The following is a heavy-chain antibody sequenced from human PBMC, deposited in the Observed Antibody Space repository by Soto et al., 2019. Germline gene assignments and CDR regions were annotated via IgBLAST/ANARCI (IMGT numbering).Heavy chain of an antibody. D-gene: IGHD3-22*01. Sequence: GGSLRLSCEASAFTFSKFVMHWVRQAPGKGLEWVAIVSYDGKSKQYAKSVRGRFTISRDNSKNTLYLQMNSLRGDDTAVYYCARQDYFDRGALDYWGQGTLVTVSS. CDR3: ARQDYFDRGALDY. J-gene: IGHJ4*02. V-gene: IGHV3-30*04. CDR1: AFTFSKFV. CDR2: VSYDGKSK.